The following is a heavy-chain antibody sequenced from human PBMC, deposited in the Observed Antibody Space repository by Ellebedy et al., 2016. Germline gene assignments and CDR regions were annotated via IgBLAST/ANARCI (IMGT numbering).Heavy chain of an antibody. D-gene: IGHD3-22*01. CDR2: IDPSDSYT. V-gene: IGHV5-10-1*01. CDR3: ARIPYYYESSGPRFLDY. CDR1: GYTFTSYW. Sequence: GESLKISCKGSGYTFTSYWINWVRQMPGKGLEWMGRIDPSDSYTNYSPSFQGHVTISADTSISTAYLQWSSLKASDTAMYYCARIPYYYESSGPRFLDYWGQGTLVTVSS. J-gene: IGHJ4*02.